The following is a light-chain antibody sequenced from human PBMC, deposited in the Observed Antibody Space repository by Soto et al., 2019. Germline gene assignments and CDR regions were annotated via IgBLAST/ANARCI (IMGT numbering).Light chain of an antibody. Sequence: EIVMTQSPATLSVSPGGRATLSCRASQSVSSNLAWYQQKPGQAPRLLIYGASTRATGFPARFSGSGSGTEFTLTISSLQSEDFAVYYCQQYKNCPLNFGGGTKVDI. CDR1: QSVSSN. CDR3: QQYKNCPLN. CDR2: GAS. V-gene: IGKV3-15*01. J-gene: IGKJ4*01.